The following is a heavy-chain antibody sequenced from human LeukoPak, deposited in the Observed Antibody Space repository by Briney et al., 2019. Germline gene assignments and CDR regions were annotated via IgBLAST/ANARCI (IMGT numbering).Heavy chain of an antibody. CDR2: IQHTGTT. CDR1: GDSVTSSSYY. Sequence: SETLSLTCTVSGDSVTSSSYYWGWLRQPPGKGLEWIGSIQHTGTTFYNPSLKSRGAISVDTSKNQFTLTLNSVTAADTAVYYCARAHFIYSITWSWFDPWGQGTLV. J-gene: IGHJ5*02. CDR3: ARAHFIYSITWSWFDP. V-gene: IGHV4-39*02. D-gene: IGHD6-13*01.